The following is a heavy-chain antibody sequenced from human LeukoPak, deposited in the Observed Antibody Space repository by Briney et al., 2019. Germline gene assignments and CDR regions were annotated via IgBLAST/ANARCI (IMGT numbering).Heavy chain of an antibody. Sequence: GGSLRLSCAASGFTFSNYAMRWVRQAPRKGLEWVPGISGSGDSTYYADSVKGRFTISRDNSKNTLYLQMNSLRAEDTAVYFCARRSGVAVAGAFDYWGQGTLVTVSS. CDR2: ISGSGDST. D-gene: IGHD6-19*01. CDR3: ARRSGVAVAGAFDY. CDR1: GFTFSNYA. J-gene: IGHJ4*02. V-gene: IGHV3-23*01.